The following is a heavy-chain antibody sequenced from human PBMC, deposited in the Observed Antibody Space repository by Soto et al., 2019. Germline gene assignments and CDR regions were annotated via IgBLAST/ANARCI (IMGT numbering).Heavy chain of an antibody. CDR2: IIPIFGTA. J-gene: IGHJ4*02. CDR3: ARETPGPGAYSGSYVAFDY. V-gene: IGHV1-69*06. Sequence: QVQLVQSGAEVKKPGSSVKVSCKASGGTFSSYAISWVRQAPGQGLEWMGGIIPIFGTANYAQKFQGIVTITADKFTSTAYMEPSSLRSEDTAVYSCARETPGPGAYSGSYVAFDYWGQGTLVTVSS. CDR1: GGTFSSYA. D-gene: IGHD1-26*01.